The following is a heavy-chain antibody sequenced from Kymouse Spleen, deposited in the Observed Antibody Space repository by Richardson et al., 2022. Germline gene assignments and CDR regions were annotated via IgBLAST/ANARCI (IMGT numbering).Heavy chain of an antibody. D-gene: IGHD6-13*01. Sequence: EVQLVESGGGLVQPGRSLRLSCAASGFTFDDYAMHWVRQAPGKGLEWVSGISWNSGSIGYADSVKGRFTISRDNAKNSLYLQMNSLRAEDTALYYCAKDKGGIAAASFGMDVWGQGTTVTVSS. CDR2: ISWNSGSI. CDR3: AKDKGGIAAASFGMDV. J-gene: IGHJ6*02. V-gene: IGHV3-9*01. CDR1: GFTFDDYA.